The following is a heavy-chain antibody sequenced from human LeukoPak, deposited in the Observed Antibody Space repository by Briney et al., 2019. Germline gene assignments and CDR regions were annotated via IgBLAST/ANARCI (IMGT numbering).Heavy chain of an antibody. CDR2: INHSGST. Sequence: SETLSLTCAVYGGSFSGYYWSWIRQPPVKGLEWIGEINHSGSTNYNPSLKSRVTISVDTSKNQFSLKLSSVTAADTAVYYCATYLRFPTGNYYYYGMDVWGQGTTVTVSS. D-gene: IGHD3-3*01. CDR1: GGSFSGYY. J-gene: IGHJ6*02. CDR3: ATYLRFPTGNYYYYGMDV. V-gene: IGHV4-34*01.